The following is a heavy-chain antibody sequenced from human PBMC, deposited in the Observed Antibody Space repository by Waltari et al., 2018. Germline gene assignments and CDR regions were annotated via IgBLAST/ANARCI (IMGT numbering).Heavy chain of an antibody. D-gene: IGHD1-26*01. CDR3: ALYSGSTKRKFFDY. V-gene: IGHV1-69-2*01. CDR1: GYTFTDYY. J-gene: IGHJ4*02. Sequence: EVQLVQSGAEVKKPGATVKISCKVSGYTFTDYYMHWVQQAPGKGLEWMGLVDPEDGETIYAEKFQGRVTITTDESTSTAYMELSSLRSEDTAVYYCALYSGSTKRKFFDYWGQGTLVTVSS. CDR2: VDPEDGET.